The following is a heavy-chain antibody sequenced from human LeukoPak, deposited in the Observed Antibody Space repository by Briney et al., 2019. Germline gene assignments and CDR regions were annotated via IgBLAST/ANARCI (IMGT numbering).Heavy chain of an antibody. D-gene: IGHD1-26*01. Sequence: GGSLRLPCAASGFTFDNYWMHWVRQAPGEGLVWVSSINSDGKLTNYADSVKGRFTISRDNAKSTLFLQMNSLRVEDTAVYYCAKLNSYWSFDYWGQGSLVTVSS. J-gene: IGHJ4*02. CDR3: AKLNSYWSFDY. V-gene: IGHV3-74*01. CDR2: INSDGKLT. CDR1: GFTFDNYW.